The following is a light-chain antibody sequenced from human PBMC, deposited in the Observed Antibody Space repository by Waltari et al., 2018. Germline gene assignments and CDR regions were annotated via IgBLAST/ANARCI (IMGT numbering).Light chain of an antibody. CDR3: SAWDASLSAWV. Sequence: AWLTQPPSVSQDVSQTATPHCTGNSNNVRLQGTVWLQQHKGHAPKLLSYRNPHRPSVISERFSAARSGNTAARTSTGLQPEDEADYYCSAWDASLSAWVFGGGTKLTAL. CDR2: RNP. J-gene: IGLJ3*02. CDR1: SNNVRLQG. V-gene: IGLV10-54*04.